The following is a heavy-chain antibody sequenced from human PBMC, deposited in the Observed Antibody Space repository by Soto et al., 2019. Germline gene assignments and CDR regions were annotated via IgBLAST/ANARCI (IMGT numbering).Heavy chain of an antibody. J-gene: IGHJ5*02. V-gene: IGHV4-34*01. CDR1: GGSFSGYY. CDR2: INHSGST. D-gene: IGHD3-10*01. Sequence: LSLTCAVYGGSFSGYYWSWIRQPPGKGLEWIGEINHSGSTNYNPSLKSRVTISVDTSKNQFSLELSSVTAADTAVYYCARGNQYYYGSGSYYNNWFDPWGQGTLVTVS. CDR3: ARGNQYYYGSGSYYNNWFDP.